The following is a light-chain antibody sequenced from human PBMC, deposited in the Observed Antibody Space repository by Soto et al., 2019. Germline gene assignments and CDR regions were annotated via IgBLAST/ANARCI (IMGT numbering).Light chain of an antibody. CDR3: GTWDTSLSAYV. J-gene: IGLJ1*01. CDR1: SSNIGNNY. V-gene: IGLV1-51*01. Sequence: QSVLTQPPSVSAAPGQKVTISCSGRSSNIGNNYVSWYQQLPGTAPKLLIYDNNKRPSGIPDRFSDSKSGTSATLGITGVQTGDEADYYCGTWDTSLSAYVFGTGTKLTVL. CDR2: DNN.